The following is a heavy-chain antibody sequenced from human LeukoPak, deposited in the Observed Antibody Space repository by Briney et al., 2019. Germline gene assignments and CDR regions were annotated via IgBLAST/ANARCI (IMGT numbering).Heavy chain of an antibody. Sequence: PGGSLRLSCAASGFTFNNYVMRWVRQAPGKGLEWVSTITGSGGNTYYADSVKGRFTISRDNSTNTLYLQMDNLRAEDTALYYCARDSYGSNAYWGQGTLVTVSS. CDR1: GFTFNNYV. CDR2: ITGSGGNT. D-gene: IGHD4-17*01. J-gene: IGHJ4*02. V-gene: IGHV3-23*01. CDR3: ARDSYGSNAY.